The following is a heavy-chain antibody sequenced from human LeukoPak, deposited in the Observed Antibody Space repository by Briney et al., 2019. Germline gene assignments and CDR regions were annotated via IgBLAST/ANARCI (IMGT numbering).Heavy chain of an antibody. CDR2: IYHSGST. CDR1: GGSISSSNW. Sequence: SETLSLTCAVSGGSISSSNWWSWVRQPPGKGLEWIGEIYHSGSTNYNPSLKSRVSISVDMSKNQFSLKLTSVTAADTAVYYCARGRGYFDPFDPWGQGTLVTVSS. D-gene: IGHD3-9*01. J-gene: IGHJ5*02. CDR3: ARGRGYFDPFDP. V-gene: IGHV4-4*02.